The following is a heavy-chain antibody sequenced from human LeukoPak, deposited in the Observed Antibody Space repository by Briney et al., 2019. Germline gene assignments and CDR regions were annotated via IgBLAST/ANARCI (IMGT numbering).Heavy chain of an antibody. Sequence: GGSLRLSCAASGFTFSSYEMNWVRQAPGKGLEWVSYISSSGSTIYYADSVKGRFTISRDNAKNSLYLQMNSLRAEDTAVYYCAREASYDSSGYLYYFDYWGQGTLVTVSS. D-gene: IGHD3-22*01. CDR2: ISSSGSTI. CDR3: AREASYDSSGYLYYFDY. CDR1: GFTFSSYE. V-gene: IGHV3-48*03. J-gene: IGHJ4*02.